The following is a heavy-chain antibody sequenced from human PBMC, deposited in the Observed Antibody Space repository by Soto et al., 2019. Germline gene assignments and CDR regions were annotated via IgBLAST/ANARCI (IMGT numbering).Heavy chain of an antibody. CDR3: ARDDKAAGDY. V-gene: IGHV3-7*05. J-gene: IGHJ4*02. Sequence: GGSLRLSCAASGFTFRRYWMSWVRQAPGKGLEWVANIKEDGSGKYYVDSVKGRFTISRDNAKNSLYLQMNSLRAEDTAVYYCARDDKAAGDYWGQGTLVTVSS. CDR1: GFTFRRYW. CDR2: IKEDGSGK. D-gene: IGHD6-13*01.